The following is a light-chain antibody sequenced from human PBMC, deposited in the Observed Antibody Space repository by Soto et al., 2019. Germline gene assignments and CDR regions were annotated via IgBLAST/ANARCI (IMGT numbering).Light chain of an antibody. CDR1: QGISNW. V-gene: IGKV1-12*01. Sequence: DLQMTQSPSSVSASVGDRVSITCRASQGISNWLAWYQQKPGRAPKLLIYTGSSLQSGVPSRFSGTGSGTAFTLTISSLQPEDVATYYCQQANSVPLTFGGGTKVEIK. CDR2: TGS. J-gene: IGKJ4*01. CDR3: QQANSVPLT.